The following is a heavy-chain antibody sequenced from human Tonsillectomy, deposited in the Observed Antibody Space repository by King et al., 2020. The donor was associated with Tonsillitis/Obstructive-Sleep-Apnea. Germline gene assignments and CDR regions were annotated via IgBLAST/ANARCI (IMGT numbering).Heavy chain of an antibody. CDR3: AREQGIAVDGPYFDY. Sequence: VQLVESGGGLIQPGGSLRLSCAASGFTVSSSYMTWIRQAPGKGLEGVSVIFIGGSAYYADSVKGRFTISRNNSKNTPYLQMNSLRAEDTAVYYCAREQGIAVDGPYFDYWGQGTLVTGSS. V-gene: IGHV3-53*01. CDR1: GFTVSSSY. J-gene: IGHJ4*02. CDR2: IFIGGSA. D-gene: IGHD6-13*01.